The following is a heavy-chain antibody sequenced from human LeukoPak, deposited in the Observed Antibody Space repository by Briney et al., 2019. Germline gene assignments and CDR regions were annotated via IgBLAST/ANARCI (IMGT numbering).Heavy chain of an antibody. Sequence: GRSLRLSCAASGFTFSSYAMHWVRQAPGKGLEWVSAISGSGGSTYYADSVKGRFTISRDNSKNTLYLQMNSLRAEDTAVYYCAKGRPYYYDSSGYYPFDYWGQGTLVTVSS. D-gene: IGHD3-22*01. CDR2: ISGSGGST. CDR1: GFTFSSYA. J-gene: IGHJ4*02. CDR3: AKGRPYYYDSSGYYPFDY. V-gene: IGHV3-23*01.